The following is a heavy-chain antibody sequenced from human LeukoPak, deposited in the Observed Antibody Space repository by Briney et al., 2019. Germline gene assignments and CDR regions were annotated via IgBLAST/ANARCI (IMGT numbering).Heavy chain of an antibody. CDR3: AKAHGLESRTSNDAFDI. V-gene: IGHV3-23*01. D-gene: IGHD1-1*01. CDR1: GFTSTTYA. Sequence: SLRPSRAPSGFTSTTYAMTSVRQAPGKGVGWVSSIRVTGTNTYYAASVKGRFTISRDNSKNTLYLQMNSVRPEDTAVYYCAKAHGLESRTSNDAFDIWGQGTMVTVSS. CDR2: IRVTGTNT. J-gene: IGHJ3*02.